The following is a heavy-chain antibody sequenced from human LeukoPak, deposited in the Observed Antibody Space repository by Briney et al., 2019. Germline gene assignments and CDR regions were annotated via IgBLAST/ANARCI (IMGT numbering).Heavy chain of an antibody. D-gene: IGHD3-10*01. Sequence: ASVKVSCKGSGYPFTSYGLSWVRQAPGQGLEWLRWISAYNGNTDFLRSLQGRVTMTTDTSTTTAYMELRSLRSDDTAVYYCARSSGSGSKVMAFDMWGQGTMVTVSP. CDR1: GYPFTSYG. CDR3: ARSSGSGSKVMAFDM. J-gene: IGHJ3*02. V-gene: IGHV1-18*01. CDR2: ISAYNGNT.